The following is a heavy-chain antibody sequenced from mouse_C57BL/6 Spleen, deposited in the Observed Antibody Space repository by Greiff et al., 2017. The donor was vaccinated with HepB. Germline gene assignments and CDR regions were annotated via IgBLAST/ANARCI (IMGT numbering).Heavy chain of an antibody. V-gene: IGHV1-55*01. CDR3: ARRSPSTVVDY. Sequence: QVQLQQPGAELVKPGASVKMSCKASGYTFTSYWITWVKQRPGQGLEWIGDIYPGSGSTNYNEKFKSKATLTVDTSSSTAYMQLNTLTSEDSAVYYCARRSPSTVVDYWGQGTTLTVSS. J-gene: IGHJ2*01. CDR1: GYTFTSYW. CDR2: IYPGSGST. D-gene: IGHD1-1*01.